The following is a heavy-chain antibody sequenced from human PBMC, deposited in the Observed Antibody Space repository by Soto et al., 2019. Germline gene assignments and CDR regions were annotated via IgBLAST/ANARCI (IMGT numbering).Heavy chain of an antibody. D-gene: IGHD1-1*01. CDR3: VRDKRTISAIFPAY. J-gene: IGHJ4*02. Sequence: GGSLRLSCVGSGFDVTTNCMRWVRQAPGKGLECVSIVCTGGATHYADSVKGRFTISRDSSKNTVHLQMNNVRAEDTAVYYCVRDKRTISAIFPAYWGQGT. CDR1: GFDVTTNC. CDR2: VCTGGAT. V-gene: IGHV3-53*01.